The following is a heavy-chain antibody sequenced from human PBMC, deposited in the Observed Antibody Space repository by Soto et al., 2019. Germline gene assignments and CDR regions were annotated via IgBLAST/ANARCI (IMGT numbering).Heavy chain of an antibody. CDR2: ISYSGTT. V-gene: IGHV4-31*03. J-gene: IGHJ5*02. CDR3: ARKYTSGPTLNWFDP. CDR1: GGSISSGAYY. D-gene: IGHD5-18*01. Sequence: QVQLQESGPGLVKPSETLSLTCTVSGGSISSGAYYWSWIRQHPGKGLEWIGYISYSGTTYYNPSLKSRVIVSVDTSKNLFSLTLSSVTAADTALYFCARKYTSGPTLNWFDPWGQGTLVTVSS.